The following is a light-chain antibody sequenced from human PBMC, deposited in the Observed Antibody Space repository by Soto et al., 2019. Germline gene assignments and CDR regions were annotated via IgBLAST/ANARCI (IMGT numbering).Light chain of an antibody. Sequence: DIPMTQSPSSLSASVGDRVTITCRASQSISSYLNWYQQKPGKAPKLLIYAASSLQSGVPSRFSGSGSGTDFTLTISSLQPEDFANYYCQRSYSTAWTFGQGTKVEIK. CDR2: AAS. CDR1: QSISSY. CDR3: QRSYSTAWT. V-gene: IGKV1-39*01. J-gene: IGKJ1*01.